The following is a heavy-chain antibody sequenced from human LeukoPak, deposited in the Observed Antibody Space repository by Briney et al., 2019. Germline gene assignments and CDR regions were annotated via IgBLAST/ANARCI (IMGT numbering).Heavy chain of an antibody. CDR3: AKARGSSVYEQFDY. J-gene: IGHJ4*02. D-gene: IGHD5/OR15-5a*01. CDR1: GFAFSTYA. CDR2: ISTSGRAT. Sequence: PGGTLRLSCAASGFAFSTYAMTWVREAPEKGGQWVSSISTSGRATYYAGSVEGRFTISRDNSKTTLYLQMNSLRADDTAVYYCAKARGSSVYEQFDYWGQGTQVTVSP. V-gene: IGHV3-23*01.